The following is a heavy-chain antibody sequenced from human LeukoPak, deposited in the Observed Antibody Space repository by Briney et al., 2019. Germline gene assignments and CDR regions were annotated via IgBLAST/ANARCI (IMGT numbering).Heavy chain of an antibody. CDR2: IYSGGST. J-gene: IGHJ6*03. CDR1: GFTVSSNY. V-gene: IGHV3-66*01. Sequence: GGSLRLSCAASGFTVSSNYMSWVRQAPGKGLEWGSVIYSGGSTYYADSVKGRFTISRDNSKNTLYLQMNSLRAEDTAVYYCARAVPDYGDYSELYYYYMDVWGKGTTVTISS. D-gene: IGHD4-17*01. CDR3: ARAVPDYGDYSELYYYYMDV.